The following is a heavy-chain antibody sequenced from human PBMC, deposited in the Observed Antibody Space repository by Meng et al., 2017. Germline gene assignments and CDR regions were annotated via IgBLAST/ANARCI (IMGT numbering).Heavy chain of an antibody. CDR2: INHSGST. CDR3: ARGPTTMAHDFDY. CDR1: GGSFSDYY. J-gene: IGHJ4*02. Sequence: QVQLQQWGAGLLKASETLSLICVVSGGSFSDYYWSWIRQPPGKGLEWIGEINHSGSTNYNPSLESRATISVDTSQNNLSLKLSSVTAADSAVYYCARGPTTMAHDFDYWGQGTLVTVSS. D-gene: IGHD4-11*01. V-gene: IGHV4-34*01.